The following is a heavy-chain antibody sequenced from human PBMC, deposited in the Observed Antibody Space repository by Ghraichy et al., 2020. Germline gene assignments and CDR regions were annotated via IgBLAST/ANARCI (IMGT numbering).Heavy chain of an antibody. V-gene: IGHV3-48*02. CDR2: ISSSSSTI. Sequence: GSLRLSCTTSGFAFSSYTMNWVRQAPGKGLEWLSYISSSSSTIYYADPVRGRFTISRDNARNSLYLQMNSLRDEDTALYYWARDFGPSELQLRLRAPWFDPWGQGTLVTVSS. J-gene: IGHJ5*02. CDR3: ARDFGPSELQLRLRAPWFDP. CDR1: GFAFSSYT. D-gene: IGHD1-7*01.